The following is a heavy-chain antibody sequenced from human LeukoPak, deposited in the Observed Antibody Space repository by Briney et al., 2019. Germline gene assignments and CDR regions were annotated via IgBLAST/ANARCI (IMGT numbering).Heavy chain of an antibody. J-gene: IGHJ4*02. D-gene: IGHD1-26*01. CDR3: ARVRGGNNYHFDY. CDR2: INPNSGGT. CDR1: GYTFSDYY. Sequence: ASVKVSCKASGYTFSDYYMHWVRQAPGQGLEWMGWINPNSGGTNYAQKFQGRVTMTRDTSITTGYTELSRLRSDDTAVYYCARVRGGNNYHFDYWGQGTLVTVSS. V-gene: IGHV1-2*02.